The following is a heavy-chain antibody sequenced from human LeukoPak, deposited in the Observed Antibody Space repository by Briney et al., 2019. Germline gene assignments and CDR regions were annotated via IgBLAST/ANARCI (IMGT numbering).Heavy chain of an antibody. CDR1: GFTFSTYA. V-gene: IGHV3-23*01. CDR3: AKVSPGFQFDY. J-gene: IGHJ4*02. CDR2: ISGSGGST. Sequence: GGSLRLSCAASGFTFSTYAMSWVRQAPGKGLEWVSGISGSGGSTYYADSVKGRFTISRDNSKNTLYLQMHILRAEDTAVYYCAKVSPGFQFDYWGQGTLVTVSS. D-gene: IGHD3-10*01.